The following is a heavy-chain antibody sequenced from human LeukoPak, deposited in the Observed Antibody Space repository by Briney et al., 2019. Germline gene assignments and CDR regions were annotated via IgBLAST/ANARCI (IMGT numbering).Heavy chain of an antibody. CDR1: GFTFSSYA. D-gene: IGHD2-2*01. J-gene: IGHJ4*02. CDR2: ISGGGGST. Sequence: GGSLRLSCAASGFTFSSYAMSWVRQAPGKGLEWVSAISGGGGSTYYADSVKGRFTISRDNSKNTLYLQMNSLRAEDTAVYYCAKVGALQYQLPPDWGQGTLVTVSS. V-gene: IGHV3-23*01. CDR3: AKVGALQYQLPPD.